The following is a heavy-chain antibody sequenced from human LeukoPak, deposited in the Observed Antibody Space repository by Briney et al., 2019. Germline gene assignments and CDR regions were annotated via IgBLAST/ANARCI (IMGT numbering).Heavy chain of an antibody. D-gene: IGHD3-16*02. Sequence: ASVKVSCKASGYTFNTFSIAWVRQAPGQGLEWMGWINANNGKTHYAQKFHDGVTMTTDTSTNTAYLELRGLKSDDTAMYYCSRDSTFGAVVDFNFWGQGTLVTVSS. J-gene: IGHJ4*02. CDR2: INANNGKT. CDR3: SRDSTFGAVVDFNF. CDR1: GYTFNTFS. V-gene: IGHV1-18*01.